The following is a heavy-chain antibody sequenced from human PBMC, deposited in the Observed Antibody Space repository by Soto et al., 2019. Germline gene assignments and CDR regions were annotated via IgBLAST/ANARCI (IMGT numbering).Heavy chain of an antibody. V-gene: IGHV3-48*04. Sequence: EVQLVESGGGLVQPGGSLRLSCAASGFTFRSYSMNWVRQAPGKGLEWVSYISSSSSTIYYADSVKGRFTISRDNAKNSLYLQMNSLRAADTAVYYCARTRTSVVVPGVIYDWYDTWGQGTMVTVSS. D-gene: IGHD2-2*01. CDR3: ARTRTSVVVPGVIYDWYDT. CDR1: GFTFRSYS. CDR2: ISSSSSTI. J-gene: IGHJ5*02.